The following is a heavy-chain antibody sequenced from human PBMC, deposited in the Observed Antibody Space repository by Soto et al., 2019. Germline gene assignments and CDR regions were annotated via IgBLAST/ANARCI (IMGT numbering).Heavy chain of an antibody. CDR1: GYTFTSYA. CDR3: ARPDKVEDTGLHSSWVPWFDP. V-gene: IGHV1-3*01. CDR2: INAGNGNT. J-gene: IGHJ5*02. Sequence: ASVKVSFKASGYTFTSYAMHWVRQAPGQRLEWMGWINAGNGNTKYSQKFQGRVTITRDTSASTAYMELSSLRSEDTAVYYCARPDKVEDTGLHSSWVPWFDPWGQGTLVTVSS. D-gene: IGHD6-13*01.